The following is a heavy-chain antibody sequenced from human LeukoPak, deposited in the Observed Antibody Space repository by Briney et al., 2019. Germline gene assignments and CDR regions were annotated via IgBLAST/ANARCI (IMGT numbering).Heavy chain of an antibody. J-gene: IGHJ4*02. V-gene: IGHV4-59*01. CDR1: GVSISSYY. CDR2: ISYSGST. CDR3: ARDHASGWTCAYDY. Sequence: SETLSLTCTVSGVSISSYYWSWLRQPPRKGLDWIGYISYSGSTNYNPSLKSRVTISVDTSKNQFSLMLSSVTAADTAVYYCARDHASGWTCAYDYWGQGTLVTVSS. D-gene: IGHD6-19*01.